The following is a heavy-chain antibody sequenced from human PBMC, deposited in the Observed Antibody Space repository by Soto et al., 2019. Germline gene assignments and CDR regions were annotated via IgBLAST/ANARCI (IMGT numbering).Heavy chain of an antibody. J-gene: IGHJ6*04. CDR2: IYYSGST. CDR1: GGSISSYY. CDR3: AREPTYCSGGSCYESALDV. D-gene: IGHD2-15*01. Sequence: SETLSLTCTVSGGSISSYYWSWIRQPPGKGLEWIGYIYYSGSTNYNPSLKSRVTISVDTSKNQFSLKLSSVTAADTAVYYCAREPTYCSGGSCYESALDVWGKGTTVTSPQ. V-gene: IGHV4-59*01.